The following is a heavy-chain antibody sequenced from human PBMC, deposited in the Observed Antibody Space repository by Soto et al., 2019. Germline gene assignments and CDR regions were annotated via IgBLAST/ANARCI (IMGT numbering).Heavy chain of an antibody. CDR2: IYYSGST. D-gene: IGHD3-10*01. CDR1: GGSISSSSYY. Sequence: LSLTCTVSGGSISSSSYYWGWIRQPPGKGLEWIGSIYYSGSTYYNPSLKSRVTISVDTSKNQFSLKLSSVTAADTAVYYRARAPEEIWFGERNYYGMDVWGQGTTVTVSS. V-gene: IGHV4-39*01. CDR3: ARAPEEIWFGERNYYGMDV. J-gene: IGHJ6*02.